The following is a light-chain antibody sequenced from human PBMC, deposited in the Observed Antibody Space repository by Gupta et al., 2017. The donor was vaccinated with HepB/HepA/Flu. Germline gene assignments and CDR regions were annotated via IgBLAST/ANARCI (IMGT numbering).Light chain of an antibody. CDR1: QNIRNY. J-gene: IGKJ4*01. CDR2: DTY. V-gene: IGKV3-11*01. CDR3: QQSSNWPIT. Sequence: EITLTPSPATLSLSPEESTNLSCRADQNIRNYLTWYQQKPGQAPRLLIYDTYNRATGITARFSGSGSGTDYTLTISSLEPEDFAIYYCQQSSNWPITFGGGTKVEIK.